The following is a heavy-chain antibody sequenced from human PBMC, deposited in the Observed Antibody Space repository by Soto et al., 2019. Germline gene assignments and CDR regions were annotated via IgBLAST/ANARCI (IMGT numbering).Heavy chain of an antibody. CDR2: IYYSGST. D-gene: IGHD2-2*01. J-gene: IGHJ3*02. CDR1: GGSISSGGYY. V-gene: IGHV4-31*03. CDR3: AADGPSPNYCSSTSCYGSADAFDI. Sequence: QVQLQESGPGLVKPSQTLSLTCTVSGGSISSGGYYWSWIRQHPGKGLEWIGYIYYSGSTYYNPSLKSRVTISVDTSTNQFSLKLSSVTAADTAVYYCAADGPSPNYCSSTSCYGSADAFDIWGQGTMVTVSS.